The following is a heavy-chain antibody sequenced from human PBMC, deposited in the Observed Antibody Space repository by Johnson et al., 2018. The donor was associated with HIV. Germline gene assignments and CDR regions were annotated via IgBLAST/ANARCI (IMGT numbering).Heavy chain of an antibody. V-gene: IGHV3-33*06. CDR1: GLTFSSYG. CDR3: AKGLLIAAAHDAFDI. CDR2: IWYDGSHK. Sequence: QMLLVESGGGVVQPGRSLRLSCAASGLTFSSYGMHWVRQAPGKGLEWVAVIWYDGSHKDYADSVKGRFTISRDNSKNTLYLQMNSLRAEDTAVYYCAKGLLIAAAHDAFDIWGQGTMVTVYS. J-gene: IGHJ3*02. D-gene: IGHD6-13*01.